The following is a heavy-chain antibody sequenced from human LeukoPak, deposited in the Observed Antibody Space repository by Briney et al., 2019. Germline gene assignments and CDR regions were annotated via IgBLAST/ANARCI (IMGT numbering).Heavy chain of an antibody. CDR1: GGSISSYY. V-gene: IGHV4-4*09. Sequence: SETLSLTCTVSGGSISSYYWSWIRQPPGKGLEWIGYIYTSGSTNYNPSLKSRVTISVDTSKNQFSMKLSSVTAADTAVYYCARLERQSATLDYWGQGTLVTVSP. CDR3: ARLERQSATLDY. D-gene: IGHD6-25*01. J-gene: IGHJ4*02. CDR2: IYTSGST.